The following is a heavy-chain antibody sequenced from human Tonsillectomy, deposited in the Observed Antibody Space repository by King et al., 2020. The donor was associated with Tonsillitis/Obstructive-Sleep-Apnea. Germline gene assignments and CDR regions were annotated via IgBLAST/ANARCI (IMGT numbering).Heavy chain of an antibody. J-gene: IGHJ6*02. CDR2: SRNKAKSYTT. Sequence: VQLVESGGGLVQPGGSLRLSCAASGFTFSDHYMDWVRQAPGKGLEWVCRSRNKAKSYTTEYAASVKGRFTVSRDDSKNSLYLQMNSLKTDDTAVYYCARGATVVTNYYYGLDVWGQGTTVTVSS. CDR1: GFTFSDHY. V-gene: IGHV3-72*01. CDR3: ARGATVVTNYYYGLDV. D-gene: IGHD4-23*01.